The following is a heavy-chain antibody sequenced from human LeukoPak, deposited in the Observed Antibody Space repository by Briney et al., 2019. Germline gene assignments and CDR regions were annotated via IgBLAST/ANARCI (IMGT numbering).Heavy chain of an antibody. Sequence: SETLSLTCAVYGGSFSSYFWSWIRQPPGRGLEWIGYVYYNGSTNYNPSLKRRVTISVDTSKNQFSLKLNSVTAADTAVYYCARGPYMLRRVTRALDIWGQGTMDTVTS. CDR2: VYYNGST. CDR1: GGSFSSYF. V-gene: IGHV4-59*01. D-gene: IGHD3-10*01. CDR3: ARGPYMLRRVTRALDI. J-gene: IGHJ3*02.